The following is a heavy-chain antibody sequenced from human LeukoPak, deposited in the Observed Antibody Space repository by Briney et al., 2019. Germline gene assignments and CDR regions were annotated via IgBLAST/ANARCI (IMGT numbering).Heavy chain of an antibody. CDR3: ARAGGSGWYYFEY. CDR1: GYTFTGYY. CDR2: INPNSGGT. Sequence: GASVKVSCKASGYTFTGYYMHWVRQAPGQGLEWMGWINPNSGGTNYAQKFQGRVTMTRDTSISTAYMELSRLRSDDTAVYYCARAGGSGWYYFEYWGQGTLVTVSS. D-gene: IGHD6-19*01. V-gene: IGHV1-2*02. J-gene: IGHJ4*02.